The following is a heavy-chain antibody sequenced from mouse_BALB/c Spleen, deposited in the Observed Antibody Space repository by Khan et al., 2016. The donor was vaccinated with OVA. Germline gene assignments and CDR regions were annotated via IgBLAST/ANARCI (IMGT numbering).Heavy chain of an antibody. Sequence: QIQLVQSGPELKKPGETVKISCKASGYTFTNYGMNWVKQAPGKGLKWMGWINTYTGEPTYADDFKGRFAFSLETSANTAYLQINNLNSEDTATYFCARSAAYWFFDVWGAGTTVTVSS. CDR3: ARSAAYWFFDV. CDR1: GYTFTNYG. J-gene: IGHJ1*01. V-gene: IGHV9-3-1*01. CDR2: INTYTGEP.